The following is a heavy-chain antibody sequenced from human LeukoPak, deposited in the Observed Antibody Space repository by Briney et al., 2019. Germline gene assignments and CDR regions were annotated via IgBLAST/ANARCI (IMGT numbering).Heavy chain of an antibody. Sequence: GGSLRLSCAASGFTFISFAMSWVRQAPGKGLEWVSTISRTGVATYYANSVKGRFTISRDNSKNTLYLQMNSLRAEDTAVYYCSRDLYSYGNYFDYWGQGTLVTVSS. CDR2: ISRTGVAT. CDR1: GFTFISFA. V-gene: IGHV3-23*01. J-gene: IGHJ4*02. D-gene: IGHD5-18*01. CDR3: SRDLYSYGNYFDY.